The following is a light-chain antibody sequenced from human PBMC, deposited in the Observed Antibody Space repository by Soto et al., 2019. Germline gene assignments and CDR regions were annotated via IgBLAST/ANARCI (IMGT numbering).Light chain of an antibody. CDR3: HQANSFSLT. CDR2: TGS. CDR1: QGISNW. Sequence: DIQMTQSPSSVSASVGDRVSITCRASQGISNWLAWYQQEPGRAPKLLIYTGSSLQSGVPSRFSGTGSGTDFTLTISSLQPEDVAIYYSHQANSFSLTFGVVTTVEIK. V-gene: IGKV1-12*01. J-gene: IGKJ4*01.